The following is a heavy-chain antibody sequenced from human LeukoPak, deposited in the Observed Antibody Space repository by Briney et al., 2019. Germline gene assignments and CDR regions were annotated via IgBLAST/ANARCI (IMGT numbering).Heavy chain of an antibody. Sequence: PGGSLRLSCAASGFTFSSYELNWVRQAPGMGLEWVSYISSSGSTISYADSVKGRFTISRDNAKNSLYLQMNSLRAEDTAVYYCARDPPRIAAAGTKAFDIWGQGTMVTVSS. CDR1: GFTFSSYE. V-gene: IGHV3-48*03. J-gene: IGHJ3*02. D-gene: IGHD6-13*01. CDR3: ARDPPRIAAAGTKAFDI. CDR2: ISSSGSTI.